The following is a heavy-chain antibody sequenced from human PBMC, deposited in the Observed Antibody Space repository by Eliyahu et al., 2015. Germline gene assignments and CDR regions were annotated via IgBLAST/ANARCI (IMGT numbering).Heavy chain of an antibody. J-gene: IGHJ4*02. CDR2: TNHSGST. V-gene: IGHV4-34*01. CDR3: ARGGRRRTPRENCGGDCYFDY. D-gene: IGHD2-21*02. CDR1: GGSFXGYY. Sequence: QVQLQQWGAGLLKPSETLSLTCAVYGGSFXGYYWXXXRQPPGKGLEWIGETNHSGSTNYNPSLKSRVTISVDTSKNQFSLKLSSVTAADTAVYYCARGGRRRTPRENCGGDCYFDYWGQGTLVTVSS.